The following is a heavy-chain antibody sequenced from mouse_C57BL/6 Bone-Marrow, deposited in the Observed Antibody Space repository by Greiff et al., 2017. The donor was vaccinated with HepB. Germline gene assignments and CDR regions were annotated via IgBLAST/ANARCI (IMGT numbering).Heavy chain of an antibody. J-gene: IGHJ1*03. CDR1: GFNIKDYY. CDR3: AHYYYGSRGYFDV. CDR2: IDPEDGET. D-gene: IGHD1-1*01. Sequence: EVQGVESGAELVKPGASVKLSCTASGFNIKDYYMHWVKQRTEQGLEWIGRIDPEDGETKYAPKFQGKATITADTSSNTAYLQLSSLTSEDTAVYYCAHYYYGSRGYFDVWGTGTTVTVSS. V-gene: IGHV14-2*01.